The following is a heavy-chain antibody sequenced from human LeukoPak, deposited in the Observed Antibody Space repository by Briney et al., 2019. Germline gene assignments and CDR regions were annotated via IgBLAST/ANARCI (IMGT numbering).Heavy chain of an antibody. D-gene: IGHD3-9*01. Sequence: PGRSLRLSCAASGFTFDDYAMHWVRQAPGKGLEWVSGISWNSGSIGYADSVKGRFTISRDNAKNSLYLQMNSLRAEDTALYYCAKDMRRYYDILTYGTFDYWGQGTLVTVSS. V-gene: IGHV3-9*01. CDR3: AKDMRRYYDILTYGTFDY. CDR1: GFTFDDYA. J-gene: IGHJ4*02. CDR2: ISWNSGSI.